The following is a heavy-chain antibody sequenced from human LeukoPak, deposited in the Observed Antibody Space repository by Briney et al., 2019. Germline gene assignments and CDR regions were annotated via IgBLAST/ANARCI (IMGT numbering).Heavy chain of an antibody. CDR1: GGSISSYY. D-gene: IGHD3-10*01. Sequence: SETLSLTCTVSGGSISSYYWSWIRQPPGKGLEWIGYIYYSGSTNYNPSLKSRVTMSVDTSKNQFSLKLSSVTAADTAVYYCAREVLRWSYFDYWGQGTLVTVSS. J-gene: IGHJ4*02. CDR2: IYYSGST. V-gene: IGHV4-59*12. CDR3: AREVLRWSYFDY.